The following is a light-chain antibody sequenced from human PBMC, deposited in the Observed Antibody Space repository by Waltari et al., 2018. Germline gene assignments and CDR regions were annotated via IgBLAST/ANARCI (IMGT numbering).Light chain of an antibody. V-gene: IGLV1-44*01. CDR3: AAWDDSLEGWV. CDR1: SSNIGNNL. CDR2: NNN. J-gene: IGLJ3*02. Sequence: QSVLTQPPSAPGTPGQRVTISCFGSSSNIGNNLVSWYRQSPGTAPKLLIYNNNQRPSGVPERFSGSKSGTSASLAISWLQSEDEAEYSCAAWDDSLEGWVFGGGTRLTVL.